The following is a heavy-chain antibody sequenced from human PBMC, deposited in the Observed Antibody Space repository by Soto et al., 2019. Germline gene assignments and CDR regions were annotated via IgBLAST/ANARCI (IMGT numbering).Heavy chain of an antibody. CDR2: ISYDGSNK. CDR1: GFSSSYYA. J-gene: IGHJ3*02. Sequence: HPGGSLRLSCAASGFSSSYYALHWVRQAPGKGLEWVAVISYDGSNKYYADSVKGRFTISRDNSKNMLFLQMNSLRAEDTAVYYCARTIYGDYAAFDIWGQGTMVTVSS. CDR3: ARTIYGDYAAFDI. V-gene: IGHV3-30-3*01. D-gene: IGHD4-17*01.